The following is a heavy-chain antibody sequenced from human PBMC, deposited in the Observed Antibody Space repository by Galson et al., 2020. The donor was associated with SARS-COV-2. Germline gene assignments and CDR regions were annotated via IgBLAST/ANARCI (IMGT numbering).Heavy chain of an antibody. V-gene: IGHV1-46*04. CDR1: GYTFISFY. CDR3: AREWGDINSSVFDC. J-gene: IGHJ4*02. CDR2: INPSGDIT. D-gene: IGHD2-21*01. Sequence: ASVKVSCKASGYTFISFYIHWVRQAPGQGLEWMGVINPSGDITSYAQKLRGRVTVTRDMSTQTVYMELSSLTSEDTAVYYCAREWGDINSSVFDCWGQGSLFVVSS.